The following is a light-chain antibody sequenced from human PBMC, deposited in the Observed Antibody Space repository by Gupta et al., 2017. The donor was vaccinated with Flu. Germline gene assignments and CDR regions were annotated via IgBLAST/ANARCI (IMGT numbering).Light chain of an antibody. CDR2: SKK. V-gene: IGLV1-44*01. J-gene: IGLJ2*01. CDR3: AAWDDILNGCV. CDR1: SSKIGSNS. Sequence: RGRTSWCGSSSKIGSNSGNWYQQFPGTAPKLIMYSKKQRASGVPDRFSGSKSGTSASLAISGLQSEDEADYYCAAWDDILNGCVFGGGTKVTVL.